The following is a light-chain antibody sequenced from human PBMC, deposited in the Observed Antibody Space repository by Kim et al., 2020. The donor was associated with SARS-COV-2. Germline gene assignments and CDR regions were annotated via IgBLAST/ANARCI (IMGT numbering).Light chain of an antibody. CDR2: AAT. CDR1: QGITNC. V-gene: IGKV3-15*01. Sequence: ASAGDRVTITCRASQGITNCVAWYQQKPGQAPKLLIYAATTRPPGIPVRFSGSGVGTEFTLTISSLQSEDFALYYCQQYNSWPRTFGQGTKVDIK. J-gene: IGKJ1*01. CDR3: QQYNSWPRT.